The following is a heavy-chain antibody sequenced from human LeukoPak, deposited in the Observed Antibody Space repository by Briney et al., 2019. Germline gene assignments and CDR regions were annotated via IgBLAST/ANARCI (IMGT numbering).Heavy chain of an antibody. Sequence: ASVKVSCKASGYTFTSYAMHWVRQAPGQRLEWMGWINAGNGNTKYSQKFQGRVTITRDTSASTAYMELSSLRSEDTAVYYCARSSRILTSSWFDPWGQGTLVTVSS. CDR3: ARSSRILTSSWFDP. CDR1: GYTFTSYA. J-gene: IGHJ5*02. CDR2: INAGNGNT. D-gene: IGHD3-9*01. V-gene: IGHV1-3*01.